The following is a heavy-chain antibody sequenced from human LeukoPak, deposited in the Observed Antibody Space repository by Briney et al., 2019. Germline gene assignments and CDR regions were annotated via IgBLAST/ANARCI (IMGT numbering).Heavy chain of an antibody. Sequence: GGSLRLSCAASGFTFSSYWMSWVRQAPGKGPEWVANIKQDGSEKYYVDSVKGRFTISRDNAKNSLYLQMNSLRAEDTAVYYCAREDYGGNSGNFDYWGQGTLVTVSS. CDR2: IKQDGSEK. V-gene: IGHV3-7*01. D-gene: IGHD4-23*01. J-gene: IGHJ4*02. CDR3: AREDYGGNSGNFDY. CDR1: GFTFSSYW.